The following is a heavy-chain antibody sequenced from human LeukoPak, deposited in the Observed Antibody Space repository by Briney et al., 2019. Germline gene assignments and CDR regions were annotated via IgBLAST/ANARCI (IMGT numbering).Heavy chain of an antibody. CDR3: ASLTPRVPGAPYYFDY. Sequence: SETLSLTCAVSGGSISSGGYSWSWIRQPPGKGLEWIGYIYYSGSTNYNPSLKSRVTISVDTSKNQFSLKLSSVTAADTAVYYCASLTPRVPGAPYYFDYWGQGTLVTVSS. V-gene: IGHV4-61*08. D-gene: IGHD2-15*01. CDR1: GGSISSGGYS. J-gene: IGHJ4*02. CDR2: IYYSGST.